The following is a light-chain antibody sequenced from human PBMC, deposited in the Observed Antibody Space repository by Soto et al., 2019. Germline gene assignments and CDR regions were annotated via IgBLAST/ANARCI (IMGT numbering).Light chain of an antibody. J-gene: IGKJ1*01. Sequence: EIVLTQSPGTLSLSPGERATLSCRASQSVSSSALAWYQQKPGQAPRRLIYGASSRATGIPDRFSGSGSGTDFTLTISRLEPEDFAVYYCQYYGTSPQTFGQGTKVHIK. CDR1: QSVSSSA. CDR2: GAS. CDR3: QYYGTSPQT. V-gene: IGKV3-20*01.